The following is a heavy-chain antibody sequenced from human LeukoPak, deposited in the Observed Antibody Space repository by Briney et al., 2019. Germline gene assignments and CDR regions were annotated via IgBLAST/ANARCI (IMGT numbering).Heavy chain of an antibody. D-gene: IGHD5-18*01. Sequence: GGSLRLSCVASGFTFSNYWMSWVRQAPGKGLEWVANIKEDGSEDYYADSVKGRFAISKDNAKNSLYLQMNSLRAEDTAMYYCARDADGYEDWGQGTLVTVSP. CDR3: ARDADGYED. J-gene: IGHJ4*02. CDR1: GFTFSNYW. CDR2: IKEDGSED. V-gene: IGHV3-7*01.